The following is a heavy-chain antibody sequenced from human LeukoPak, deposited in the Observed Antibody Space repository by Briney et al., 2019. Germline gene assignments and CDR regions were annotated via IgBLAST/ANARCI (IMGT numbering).Heavy chain of an antibody. D-gene: IGHD6-13*01. J-gene: IGHJ4*02. CDR3: ARAGYSSSWYVFDY. CDR2: IKQDGSEK. CDR1: GFTLSSYW. Sequence: GGSLRLSCAASGFTLSSYWMSWVRQAPGKGLEWVANIKQDGSEKYYVDSVKGRFTISRDNAKNSLYLQMNSLRAEDTAVYYCARAGYSSSWYVFDYWGQGTLVTVSS. V-gene: IGHV3-7*03.